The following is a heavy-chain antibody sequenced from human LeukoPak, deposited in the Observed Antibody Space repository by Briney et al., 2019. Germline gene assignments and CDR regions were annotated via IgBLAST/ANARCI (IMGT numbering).Heavy chain of an antibody. Sequence: ASVKVSCKASGYTFTSYYMHWVRQAPGQGLEWMGRINPNSGGTNYAQKFQGRVTMTRDTYISTAYMELSRLRSDDTAVYYCARDPVYSSSWGGNDYWGQGTLVTVSS. V-gene: IGHV1-2*06. CDR3: ARDPVYSSSWGGNDY. CDR2: INPNSGGT. D-gene: IGHD6-13*01. CDR1: GYTFTSYY. J-gene: IGHJ4*02.